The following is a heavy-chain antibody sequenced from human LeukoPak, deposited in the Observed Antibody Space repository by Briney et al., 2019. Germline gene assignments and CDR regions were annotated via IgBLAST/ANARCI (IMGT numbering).Heavy chain of an antibody. D-gene: IGHD3-22*01. CDR2: ISSSSSYI. V-gene: IGHV3-21*04. J-gene: IGHJ4*02. Sequence: PGGSLRLSCAASGFTFSSYSMNWVRQAPGKGLEWVSSISSSSSYIYYADSVKGRFTISRDNAKNSLYLQKNSLRAEDTALYYCAKADYDSSGPAADWGQGTLVTVSS. CDR3: AKADYDSSGPAAD. CDR1: GFTFSSYS.